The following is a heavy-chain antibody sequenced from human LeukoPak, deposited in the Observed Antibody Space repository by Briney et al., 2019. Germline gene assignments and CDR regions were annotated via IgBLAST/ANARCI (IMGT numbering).Heavy chain of an antibody. CDR1: GFTFSGYA. D-gene: IGHD6-13*01. CDR2: ISFDGSNK. V-gene: IGHV3-30-3*01. J-gene: IGHJ4*02. Sequence: GGSLRLSCTASGFTFSGYAIHWVRQAPGKGLEWVALISFDGSNKYYADSVQGRFTVSRDNSKNTLYLQMSSLSTEDTAIYYCVRDGDSTNWSHDYWGQGTQVTVSS. CDR3: VRDGDSTNWSHDY.